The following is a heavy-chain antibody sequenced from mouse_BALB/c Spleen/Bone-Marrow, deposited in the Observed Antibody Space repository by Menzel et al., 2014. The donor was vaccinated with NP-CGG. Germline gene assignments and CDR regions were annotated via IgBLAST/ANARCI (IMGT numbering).Heavy chain of an antibody. CDR1: GYTFSNYW. V-gene: IGHV1-9*01. CDR3: ARVIYWYFDV. CDR2: ILPGSGST. J-gene: IGHJ1*01. Sequence: ATGYTFSNYWIEWVKQRPGHGLEWIGEILPGSGSTDYNESFKGKATFTADTSSITAYMRLSSLTSADSAVYYCARVIYWYFDVWGAGTTVTVSS.